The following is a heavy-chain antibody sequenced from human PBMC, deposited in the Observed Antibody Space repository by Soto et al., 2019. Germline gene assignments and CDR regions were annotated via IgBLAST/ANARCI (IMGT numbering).Heavy chain of an antibody. J-gene: IGHJ6*02. D-gene: IGHD3-3*01. CDR3: ARDRYSYYDFWSGSLPYYYFGMDV. CDR2: IKHDGSEK. Sequence: PGGXLRLSCAASRFAFSAFWMGWVRQAPGKGLEWVANIKHDGSEKYYVDSVKGRFTISRDNAKNSLSLQMNSLRAEDTAVYYCARDRYSYYDFWSGSLPYYYFGMDVWGQGTTVTVSS. CDR1: RFAFSAFW. V-gene: IGHV3-7*01.